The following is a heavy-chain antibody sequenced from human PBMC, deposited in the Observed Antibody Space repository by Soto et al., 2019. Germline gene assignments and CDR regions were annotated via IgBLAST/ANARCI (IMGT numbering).Heavy chain of an antibody. V-gene: IGHV1-18*01. Sequence: QARLVQSGGEVKKPGASVKVSCRASGYTFTSYGYAWVRQAPGQGLEWMGWISAYNGDTNYAQKFQDRVTLTTDTSTTTAHMELSNLGSDDTAVYYCARSGAYCTSITCLFDSFWGLGTLVTVSS. D-gene: IGHD2-8*01. CDR2: ISAYNGDT. J-gene: IGHJ4*02. CDR3: ARSGAYCTSITCLFDSF. CDR1: GYTFTSYG.